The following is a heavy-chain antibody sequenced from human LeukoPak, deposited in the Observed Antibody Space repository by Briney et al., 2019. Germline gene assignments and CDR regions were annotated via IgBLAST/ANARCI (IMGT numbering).Heavy chain of an antibody. CDR1: GFTFDDYG. Sequence: GGSLRLSCAASGFTFDDYGMSWVRQAPGQGLEWVSGINWNGGSTGYADSGKGRFTISTDNTKKSLYLQMNSLRAEDTALYYCARDRTTVTTGLFDYWGQGTLVTVSS. D-gene: IGHD4-17*01. V-gene: IGHV3-20*04. CDR3: ARDRTTVTTGLFDY. J-gene: IGHJ4*02. CDR2: INWNGGST.